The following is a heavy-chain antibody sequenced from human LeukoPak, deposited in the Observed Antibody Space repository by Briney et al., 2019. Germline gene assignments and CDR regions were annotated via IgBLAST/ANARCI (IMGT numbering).Heavy chain of an antibody. CDR3: AKNYDSSGKHAFDI. J-gene: IGHJ3*02. V-gene: IGHV3-30*18. CDR1: GFTFSSYG. Sequence: GGSLTLSCAASGFTFSSYGMHWVRQAPGKGLEWVAVISYDGSNKYYADSVKGRFTISRDNSKNTLYLQMNSLRAEDTAVYYCAKNYDSSGKHAFDIWGQGTMVTVSS. CDR2: ISYDGSNK. D-gene: IGHD3-22*01.